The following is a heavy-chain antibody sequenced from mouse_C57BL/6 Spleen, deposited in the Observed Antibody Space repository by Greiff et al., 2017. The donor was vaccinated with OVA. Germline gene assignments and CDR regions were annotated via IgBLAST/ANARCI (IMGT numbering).Heavy chain of an antibody. CDR2: IHPSDSDT. D-gene: IGHD2-4*01. J-gene: IGHJ3*01. CDR1: GYTFTSYW. V-gene: IGHV1-74*01. Sequence: QVQLQQSGAELVKPGASVKVSCKASGYTFTSYWMHWVKQRPGQGLEWIGRIHPSDSDTNYNQKFKGKATLTVDKYTSTAYMQLSSLTSEDSEVYYCASGGPYDYDDGWFAYWGQGTLVTVSA. CDR3: ASGGPYDYDDGWFAY.